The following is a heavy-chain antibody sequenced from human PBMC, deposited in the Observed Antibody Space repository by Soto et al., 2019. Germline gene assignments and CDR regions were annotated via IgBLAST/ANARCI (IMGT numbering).Heavy chain of an antibody. Sequence: QLQLQESGSGLVKPSQTLSLTCAVSGGSMRSGDYSWSWIRQPPGKGLEWIGYIYYSGNTYYNPSLKSRVTISGDRSKNQCSLKLSSVTAAETAVYYCAREAGNRYGSGRLFDYWGQGILVTVSS. CDR1: GGSMRSGDYS. CDR3: AREAGNRYGSGRLFDY. CDR2: IYYSGNT. D-gene: IGHD3-10*01. V-gene: IGHV4-30-2*01. J-gene: IGHJ4*02.